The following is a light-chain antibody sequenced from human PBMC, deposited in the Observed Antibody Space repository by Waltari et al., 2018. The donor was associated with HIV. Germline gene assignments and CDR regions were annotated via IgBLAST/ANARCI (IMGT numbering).Light chain of an antibody. CDR2: LGS. CDR3: MQSIQTPWT. J-gene: IGKJ1*01. V-gene: IGKV2-28*01. CDR1: QSLLQSNGYNY. Sequence: DIVMTQSPLSLPVTPGEPASISCRSSQSLLQSNGYNYLDWYLQKPGQSPQLLIYLGSNRASGVPDRFSGSGSGTDFTLKISRVEAVDVGVYYCMQSIQTPWTFGQGTKVEMK.